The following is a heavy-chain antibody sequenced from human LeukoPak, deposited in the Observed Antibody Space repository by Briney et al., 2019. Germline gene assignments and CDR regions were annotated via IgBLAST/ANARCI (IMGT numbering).Heavy chain of an antibody. J-gene: IGHJ6*02. CDR1: GFTFSSYW. CDR3: ARDYFYGLDV. CDR2: FSDDEGRT. V-gene: IGHV3-74*01. Sequence: QPGGSLRLSCAASGFTFSSYWVHWVRQAPGKGLVWVSRFSDDEGRTVYADSVKGRFTISKDNAKNTLYLQMNSLRAEDTAVYYCARDYFYGLDVWGQGTTVTVSS.